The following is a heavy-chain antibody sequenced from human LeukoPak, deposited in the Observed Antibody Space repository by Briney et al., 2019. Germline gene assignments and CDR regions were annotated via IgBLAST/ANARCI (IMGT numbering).Heavy chain of an antibody. D-gene: IGHD3-9*01. CDR2: ILPIFGTT. J-gene: IGHJ5*02. Sequence: GASVKVSCKASGGTFSSYVINWVRQAPGQGLEWVGGILPIFGTTIYAQHFQGRLTITADESTNSAYMELNRLRSDDTAVYYCARAEDQGRYFDWLPGFDPWGQGTLVTVSS. V-gene: IGHV1-69*13. CDR1: GGTFSSYV. CDR3: ARAEDQGRYFDWLPGFDP.